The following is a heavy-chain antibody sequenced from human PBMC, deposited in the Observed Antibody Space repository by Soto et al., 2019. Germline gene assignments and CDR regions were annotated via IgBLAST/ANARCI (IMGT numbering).Heavy chain of an antibody. D-gene: IGHD2-2*01. CDR1: GYTFTSYG. CDR2: ISAYNGNT. CDR3: ARATYCSSTSCYASQGSTVLPYYYYYMDV. V-gene: IGHV1-18*01. Sequence: ASVKVSCKASGYTFTSYGISWVRQAPGQGLEWMGWISAYNGNTNYAQKLQGRVTMTTDTSTSTAYMELRSLRSDDTAVYYCARATYCSSTSCYASQGSTVLPYYYYYMDVWGKGTTVTVSS. J-gene: IGHJ6*03.